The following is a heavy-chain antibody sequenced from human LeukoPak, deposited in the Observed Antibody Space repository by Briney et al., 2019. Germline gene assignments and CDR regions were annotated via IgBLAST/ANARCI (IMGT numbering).Heavy chain of an antibody. J-gene: IGHJ3*02. Sequence: SEALSLTCAVYGGSFSDYYWSWIRQPPGKGLEWIGEINHSGSTNYNPSLKSRVTISVDTSKNQFSLKLSSVTAADTAVYYCARRRGGSKGAFDIWGQGTMVTVSS. D-gene: IGHD1-26*01. CDR1: GGSFSDYY. CDR2: INHSGST. V-gene: IGHV4-34*01. CDR3: ARRRGGSKGAFDI.